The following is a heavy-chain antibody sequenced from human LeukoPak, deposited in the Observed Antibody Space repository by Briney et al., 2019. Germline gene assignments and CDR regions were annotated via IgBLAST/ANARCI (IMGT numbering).Heavy chain of an antibody. D-gene: IGHD3-10*01. Sequence: PSETLSLTCTVSGGSINSYYRSWIRQPPGKGLQWIGCIHYSGSTNYNPSLKSRVTISVDTSKNQFSLKLSSVTAADTAVYYCARTTMVRGTYYMDVWGKGTTVTISS. CDR3: ARTTMVRGTYYMDV. J-gene: IGHJ6*03. CDR1: GGSINSYY. CDR2: IHYSGST. V-gene: IGHV4-59*01.